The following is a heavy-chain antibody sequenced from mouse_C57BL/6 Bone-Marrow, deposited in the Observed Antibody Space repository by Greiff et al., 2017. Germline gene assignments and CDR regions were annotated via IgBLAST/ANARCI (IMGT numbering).Heavy chain of an antibody. CDR1: GYTFTSYW. J-gene: IGHJ2*01. V-gene: IGHV1-55*01. CDR3: ARGLSTYDYDWYYFDC. D-gene: IGHD2-4*01. Sequence: QVQLQQPGAELVKPGASVKMSCKASGYTFTSYWITWVKQRPGQGLEWIGDIYPGSGSTNYNEKFKSKATLTVDTSSSTAYMQLSSLTSEDSAVYYCARGLSTYDYDWYYFDCWGQGATLTVSS. CDR2: IYPGSGST.